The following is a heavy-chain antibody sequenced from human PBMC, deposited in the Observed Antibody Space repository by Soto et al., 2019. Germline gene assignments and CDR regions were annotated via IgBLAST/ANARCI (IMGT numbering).Heavy chain of an antibody. CDR2: IYYSGST. CDR3: ARRNSGSYWDYFDY. V-gene: IGHV4-59*08. D-gene: IGHD1-26*01. Sequence: SETLSLTCTVSGGSISSYYWSWIRQPPGKGLEWIGYIYYSGSTNYNPSLKSRVTISVDTSKNQFSLKLSSVTAADTAVYYCARRNSGSYWDYFDYWGQGTLVTVS. CDR1: GGSISSYY. J-gene: IGHJ4*02.